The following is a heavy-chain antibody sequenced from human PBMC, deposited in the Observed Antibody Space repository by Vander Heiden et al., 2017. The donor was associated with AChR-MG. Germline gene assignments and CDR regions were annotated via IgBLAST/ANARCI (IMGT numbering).Heavy chain of an antibody. J-gene: IGHJ5*02. V-gene: IGHV4-59*01. D-gene: IGHD6-13*01. CDR2: IYYSGST. CDR1: GGSIRSYY. Sequence: QVQLQESGPGLVKPSETLSLTCTVSGGSIRSYYWSWIRQPPGKGLEWIGYIYYSGSTNYNPSLKSRVTISVDTSKNQFSLKLSSVTAADTAVYYCARAIIAAAGSNWFDPWGQGTLVTVSS. CDR3: ARAIIAAAGSNWFDP.